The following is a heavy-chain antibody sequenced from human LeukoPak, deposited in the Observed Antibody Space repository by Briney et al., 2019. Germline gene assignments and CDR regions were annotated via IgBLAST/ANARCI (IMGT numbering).Heavy chain of an antibody. CDR3: ARGIGYGDYPFDY. J-gene: IGHJ4*02. CDR2: ISYSGDA. Sequence: GGSLRLSCAASGFTFSSYAMRWVRQAPGKGLQWVSSISYSGDAYYADSVKGRFTISRDNSKNTLYLQMNNLRAEDTAVYYCARGIGYGDYPFDYWGQGTLVTVSS. CDR1: GFTFSSYA. D-gene: IGHD4-17*01. V-gene: IGHV3-23*01.